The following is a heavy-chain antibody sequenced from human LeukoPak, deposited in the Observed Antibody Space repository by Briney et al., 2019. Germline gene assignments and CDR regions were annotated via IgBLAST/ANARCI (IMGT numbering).Heavy chain of an antibody. J-gene: IGHJ4*02. Sequence: SETLSLTCTVSGGSISSYYWSWIRQPPGKGLEWIGYIYYSGSTNYNPSLKSRVTISVDTSKNQFSLKLSSVTAADTAVYYCALGGSDCYPFCYWGQGTLVTVSS. V-gene: IGHV4-59*01. CDR2: IYYSGST. CDR1: GGSISSYY. CDR3: ALGGSDCYPFCY. D-gene: IGHD2-21*02.